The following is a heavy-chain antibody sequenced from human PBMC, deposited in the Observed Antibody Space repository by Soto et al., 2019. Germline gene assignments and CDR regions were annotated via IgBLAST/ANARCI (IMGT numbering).Heavy chain of an antibody. J-gene: IGHJ4*02. CDR3: ARRNDYNDF. CDR2: ISSYNGNT. CDR1: GYTFTDYS. V-gene: IGHV1-18*04. Sequence: QVQLVQSGAEVKKPGASVKVSCKASGYTFTDYSVSWVRHTPGQGLEWMGWISSYNGNTKYAQKFQGRVTMTTDTSTRTAHMELRSLRSDDTALYYCARRNDYNDFWGQGTQVTVSS.